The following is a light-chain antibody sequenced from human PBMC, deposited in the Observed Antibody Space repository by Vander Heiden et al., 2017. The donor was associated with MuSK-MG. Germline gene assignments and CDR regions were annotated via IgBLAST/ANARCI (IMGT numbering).Light chain of an antibody. CDR2: GSS. V-gene: IGKV3-20*01. Sequence: EIALTQSPGTLSLSPGERATRSCRASQVVSSNLLAWYQQKPGQAPRLLIFGSSSRATGIPDRFSGSGSGTDFTLTISRLEPEDFAVYYCQQYYSAPYTFGQGTKLEIK. CDR1: QVVSSNL. CDR3: QQYYSAPYT. J-gene: IGKJ2*01.